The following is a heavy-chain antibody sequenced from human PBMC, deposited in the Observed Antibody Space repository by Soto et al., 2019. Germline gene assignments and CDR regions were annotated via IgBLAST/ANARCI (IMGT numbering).Heavy chain of an antibody. CDR2: IDWDDDK. D-gene: IGHD2-2*01. Sequence: ASGPTLVNPTQTLTLTCTFSGFSLSTSGMCVSWIRQPPGKALEWLARIDWDDDKYYSTSLKTRLTISKDTSKNQVVLTMTNMDPVDTATYYCARIPGCHAHRGMDVWGQGTTVTVSS. CDR1: GFSLSTSGMC. V-gene: IGHV2-70*11. CDR3: ARIPGCHAHRGMDV. J-gene: IGHJ6*02.